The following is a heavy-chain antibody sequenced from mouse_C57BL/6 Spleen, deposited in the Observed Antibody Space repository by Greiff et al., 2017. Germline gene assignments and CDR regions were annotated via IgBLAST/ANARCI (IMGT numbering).Heavy chain of an antibody. D-gene: IGHD3-2*02. V-gene: IGHV1-69*01. CDR3: AGSLSYAMDY. Sequence: QVQLQQPGAELVMPGASVKLSCKASGYTFTSYWMHWVKQRPGQGLEWIGEIDPSDSYTNYNQKFKGKSTLTVDKSSSTAYMQLSSLTSEDSAVYFCAGSLSYAMDYWGQGTSVTVSS. CDR1: GYTFTSYW. CDR2: IDPSDSYT. J-gene: IGHJ4*01.